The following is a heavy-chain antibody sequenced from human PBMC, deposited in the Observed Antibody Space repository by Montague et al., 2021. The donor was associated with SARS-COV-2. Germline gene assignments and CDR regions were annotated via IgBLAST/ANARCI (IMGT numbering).Heavy chain of an antibody. CDR1: GGSFSGYY. J-gene: IGHJ2*01. CDR2: INRSGST. CDR3: ARRGRLGYRTIAAAGTYWYFDL. V-gene: IGHV4-34*01. Sequence: SETLSLTCTVYGGSFSGYYWSWIRQPPGKGLEWIGEINRSGSTNYNPSLKSRVTISVDTSKNQFSLKLSSVTAADTAVYYCARRGRLGYRTIAAAGTYWYFDLWGRGTLVTVSS. D-gene: IGHD6-13*01.